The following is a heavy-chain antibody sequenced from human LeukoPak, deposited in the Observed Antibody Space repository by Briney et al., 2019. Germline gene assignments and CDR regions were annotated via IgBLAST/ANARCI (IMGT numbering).Heavy chain of an antibody. D-gene: IGHD3-10*01. V-gene: IGHV4-61*05. CDR2: IYYSGST. CDR3: ARGTYYYGSVRFDP. Sequence: SETLSLTCTVSGGSISSSSYYWGWIRQPPGKGLEWIGYIYYSGSTNYNPSLKSRVTISVDTSKNQFSLKLSSVTAADTAVYYCARGTYYYGSVRFDPWGQGTLVTVSS. CDR1: GGSISSSSYY. J-gene: IGHJ5*02.